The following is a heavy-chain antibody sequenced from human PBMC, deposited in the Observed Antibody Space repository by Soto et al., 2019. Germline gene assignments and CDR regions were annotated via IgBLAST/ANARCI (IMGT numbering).Heavy chain of an antibody. CDR1: GYTFTSYA. J-gene: IGHJ4*02. D-gene: IGHD3-10*01. V-gene: IGHV1-3*05. CDR2: INAGNGNT. CDR3: AGDSGWSTLGY. Sequence: QVQLVQSGAEEKKPGASVKVSCKASGYTFTSYAMHWVRQAPGQRLEWMGWINAGNGNTKYSQKFQGRVTITRDTPASTAYREVRSLRCEEMAVYYCAGDSGWSTLGYWGQGTLVAVSS.